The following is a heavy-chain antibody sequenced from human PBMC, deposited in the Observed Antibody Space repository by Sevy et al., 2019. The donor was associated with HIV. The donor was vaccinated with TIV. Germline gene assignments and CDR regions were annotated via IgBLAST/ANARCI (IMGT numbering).Heavy chain of an antibody. V-gene: IGHV3-9*01. J-gene: IGHJ4*02. CDR3: AKTGYSSGWTHLDY. CDR1: GFTFDDYA. CDR2: ISWNSGSI. D-gene: IGHD6-19*01. Sequence: GGSLRLSCAASGFTFDDYAMHWVQQAPGKGLEWVSGISWNSGSIGYADSVKGRFTISRDNAKNSLYLQMNSLRAEDTALYYCAKTGYSSGWTHLDYWGQGTLVTVSS.